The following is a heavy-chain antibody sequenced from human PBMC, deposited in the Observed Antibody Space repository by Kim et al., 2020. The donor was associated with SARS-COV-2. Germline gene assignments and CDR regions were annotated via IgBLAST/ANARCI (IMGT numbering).Heavy chain of an antibody. CDR2: MDYSGNT. CDR1: GVSISGYY. V-gene: IGHV4-59*13. J-gene: IGHJ4*02. D-gene: IGHD2-2*01. Sequence: SETLSLTCSVSGVSISGYYWSWIRQSPGKGLEWIGDMDYSGNTKYNPSLKSRATISGDTSKKLFSLTLTFVPEADKAVYYCARTYSTRWYYWEYWGQGT. CDR3: ARTYSTRWYYWEY.